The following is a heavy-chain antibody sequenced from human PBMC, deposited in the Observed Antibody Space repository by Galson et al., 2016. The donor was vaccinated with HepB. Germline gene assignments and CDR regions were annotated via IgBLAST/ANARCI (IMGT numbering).Heavy chain of an antibody. CDR1: GGTFSSYV. D-gene: IGHD3-10*01. J-gene: IGHJ6*02. V-gene: IGHV1-69*06. CDR3: ARERITMLRGVITGNYYYYGMDV. Sequence: SVKVSCKAFGGTFSSYVISWVRQAPGQGLEWMGGIIPMFGTANYAQKFQGRVTITADKSTSTAYMKLSSLRSEDTAVYYCARERITMLRGVITGNYYYYGMDVWGQGTTVTVSS. CDR2: IIPMFGTA.